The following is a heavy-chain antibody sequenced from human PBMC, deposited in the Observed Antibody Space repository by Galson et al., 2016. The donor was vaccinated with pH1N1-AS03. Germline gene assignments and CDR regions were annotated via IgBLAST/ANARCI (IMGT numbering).Heavy chain of an antibody. CDR3: ARGHDILNGFSDGSPFYHHMDV. CDR1: GYIFTDYF. J-gene: IGHJ6*03. CDR2: LNPRSGAT. D-gene: IGHD3-9*01. V-gene: IGHV1-2*06. Sequence: SCKASGYIFTDYFLHWVRQAPGQGPEWMGRLNPRSGATDYAQRFQGRVTVTRDTSLSPAYMELSRLRSDDTAVYYCARGHDILNGFSDGSPFYHHMDVWAKGTTVTVSS.